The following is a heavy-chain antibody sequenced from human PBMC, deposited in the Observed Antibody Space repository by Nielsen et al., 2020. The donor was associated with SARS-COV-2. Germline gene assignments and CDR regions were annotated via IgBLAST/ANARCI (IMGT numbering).Heavy chain of an antibody. V-gene: IGHV1-24*01. J-gene: IGHJ4*02. CDR1: GYTLTELS. D-gene: IGHD6-13*01. Sequence: ASVKVSCKVSGYTLTELSMHWVRQAPGKGLEWMGGFDPEDGETIYAQKFQGRVTMTEDTSTDTAYMELSSLRSEDTAVYYCATTRPLTPYSSSRSLGDWGQGTLVTVSS. CDR2: FDPEDGET. CDR3: ATTRPLTPYSSSRSLGD.